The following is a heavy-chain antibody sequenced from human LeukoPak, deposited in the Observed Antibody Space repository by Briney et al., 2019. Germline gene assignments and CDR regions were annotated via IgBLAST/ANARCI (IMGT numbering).Heavy chain of an antibody. CDR2: ITASGDRT. Sequence: PGGSLTLSCAASGFTFSDYVMIWVRQAPGKGLEGVSGITASGDRTFYGDPVRGRFTMSRDNSKNTVYLQMNSLRVDDTAVYYCARRDIVVVVSASDYWGQGTLVTVSS. J-gene: IGHJ4*02. D-gene: IGHD2-15*01. CDR1: GFTFSDYV. CDR3: ARRDIVVVVSASDY. V-gene: IGHV3-23*01.